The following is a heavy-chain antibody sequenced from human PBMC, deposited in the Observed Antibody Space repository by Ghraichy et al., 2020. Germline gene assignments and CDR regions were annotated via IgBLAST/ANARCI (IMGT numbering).Heavy chain of an antibody. J-gene: IGHJ6*02. CDR2: ISSSSSTI. CDR1: GFTFSSYS. D-gene: IGHD2-15*01. CDR3: ARGYCSGGSCYLKDYYYYYGMDV. Sequence: GGSLRLSCAASGFTFSSYSMNWVRQAPGKGLEWVSYISSSSSTIYYADSVKGRFTISRDNAKNSLYLQMNSLRDEDTAVYYCARGYCSGGSCYLKDYYYYYGMDVWGQGTTVTVSS. V-gene: IGHV3-48*02.